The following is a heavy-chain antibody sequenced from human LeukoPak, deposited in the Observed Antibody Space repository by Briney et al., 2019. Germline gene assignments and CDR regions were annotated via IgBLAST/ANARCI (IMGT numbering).Heavy chain of an antibody. CDR1: GFTFSNYP. CDR3: ARALRYNWNDLVAFDI. CDR2: ISGSGGST. Sequence: GGSLRLSCAASGFTFSNYPMSWVRQAPGKGLRGVSGISGSGGSTYYTDSVKGRFTISRDNSKNSLYLQMNSLRAEDTAVYYCARALRYNWNDLVAFDIWGQGTMVAVSS. V-gene: IGHV3-23*01. J-gene: IGHJ3*02. D-gene: IGHD1-1*01.